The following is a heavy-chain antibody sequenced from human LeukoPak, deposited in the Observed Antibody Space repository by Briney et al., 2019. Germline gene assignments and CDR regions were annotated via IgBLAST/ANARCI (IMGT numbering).Heavy chain of an antibody. Sequence: PGGSLRLSCAASGFTFSSYNMNWVRQAPGKGLEWVSSISSSDSYIYYADSVKGRFTISRDNAKNSLYLQMNSLRAEDTAVYYCARDVLRFLEWLPEPAPLWDYYYMDVWGKGTTVTVSS. CDR3: ARDVLRFLEWLPEPAPLWDYYYMDV. V-gene: IGHV3-21*01. D-gene: IGHD3-3*01. CDR2: ISSSDSYI. J-gene: IGHJ6*03. CDR1: GFTFSSYN.